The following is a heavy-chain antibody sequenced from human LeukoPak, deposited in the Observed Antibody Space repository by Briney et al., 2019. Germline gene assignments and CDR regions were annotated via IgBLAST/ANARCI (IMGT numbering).Heavy chain of an antibody. D-gene: IGHD6-19*01. V-gene: IGHV1-69*04. CDR3: ARDLGSSAPDY. CDR1: GYTFTSYD. Sequence: SVKVSCKASGYTFTSYDINWVRQAPGQGLEWMGRIIPILGIANYAQKFQGRVTITADKSTSTAYMELSSLRSEDTAVYYCARDLGSSAPDYWGQGTLVTVSS. CDR2: IIPILGIA. J-gene: IGHJ4*02.